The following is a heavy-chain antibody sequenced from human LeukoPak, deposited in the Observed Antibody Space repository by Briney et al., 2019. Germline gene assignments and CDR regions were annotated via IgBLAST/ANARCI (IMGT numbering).Heavy chain of an antibody. J-gene: IGHJ6*02. CDR1: GFIVSNNY. V-gene: IGHV3-53*04. CDR3: AACSGGINRRNYYYCGLDV. CDR2: IYSDDRT. D-gene: IGHD2-15*01. Sequence: PGGSLRLSCAASGFIVSNNYMNWVRRAPGKGLEWVSVIYSDDRTYYADSVKGRFTISRHNSKNTLYLQMDSLRPEDTAVYYCAACSGGINRRNYYYCGLDVWGQGTTVTVSS.